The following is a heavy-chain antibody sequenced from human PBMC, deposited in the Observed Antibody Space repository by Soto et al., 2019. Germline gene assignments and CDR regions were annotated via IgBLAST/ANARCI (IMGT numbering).Heavy chain of an antibody. CDR3: ARVRGITMVRGDLDY. Sequence: GGSLRLSCAASGFTFSSYSMNWVRQAPGKGLEWVSSISSSSSYIYYADSVKGRFTISRDNAKNSLYLQMNSLRAEDTAVYYCARVRGITMVRGDLDYWGQGTLVTVSS. J-gene: IGHJ4*02. D-gene: IGHD3-10*01. CDR2: ISSSSSYI. V-gene: IGHV3-21*01. CDR1: GFTFSSYS.